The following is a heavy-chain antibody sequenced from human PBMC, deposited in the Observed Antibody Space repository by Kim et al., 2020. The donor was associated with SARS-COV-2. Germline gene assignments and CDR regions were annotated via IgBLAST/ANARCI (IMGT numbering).Heavy chain of an antibody. Sequence: ASVKVSCKASGYTFTSYAMNWVRQAPGQGLEWMGWINTNTGNPTYAQGFTGRFVFSLDTSVSTAYLQISSLKAEDTAVYYCARAFGYSSSWYLYSSGWFGVDYWGQGTLVTVSS. J-gene: IGHJ4*02. CDR2: INTNTGNP. CDR3: ARAFGYSSSWYLYSSGWFGVDY. D-gene: IGHD6-13*01. V-gene: IGHV7-4-1*02. CDR1: GYTFTSYA.